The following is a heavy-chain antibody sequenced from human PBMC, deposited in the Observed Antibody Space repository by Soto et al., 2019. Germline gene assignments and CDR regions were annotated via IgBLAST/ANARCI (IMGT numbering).Heavy chain of an antibody. CDR2: ISGSGGST. D-gene: IGHD6-19*01. Sequence: QAGGSLRLSCAASGFTFSSYAMSWVRQAPGKGLEWVSAISGSGGSTYYADSVKGRFTISRDNSKNTLYLQMNSLRAEDTAVYYCAKKRSIAVAPLVYWGQGTLVTVSS. CDR1: GFTFSSYA. V-gene: IGHV3-23*01. J-gene: IGHJ4*02. CDR3: AKKRSIAVAPLVY.